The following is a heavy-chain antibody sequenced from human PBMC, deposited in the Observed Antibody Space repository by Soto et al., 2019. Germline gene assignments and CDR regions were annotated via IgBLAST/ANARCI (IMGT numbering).Heavy chain of an antibody. Sequence: PSETLSLTCAVSGYSISSGYYWGWIRQPPGKGLEWIGNIYHSGSTYYNPSLKSRVTISVDTSKNQFSLKLSSVTAADTAVYYCARTPNGYGDYYFDYWGQGSLVTVS. J-gene: IGHJ4*02. V-gene: IGHV4-38-2*01. CDR2: IYHSGST. CDR1: GYSISSGYY. D-gene: IGHD4-17*01. CDR3: ARTPNGYGDYYFDY.